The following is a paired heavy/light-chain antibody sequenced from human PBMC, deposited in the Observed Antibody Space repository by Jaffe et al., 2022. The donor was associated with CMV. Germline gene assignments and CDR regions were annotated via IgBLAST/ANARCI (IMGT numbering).Light chain of an antibody. CDR2: AAS. CDR3: QQYNSYPLT. J-gene: IGKJ4*01. Sequence: DIQMTQSPSSLSASVGDRVTITCRASQGISIYLAWFQQKPGKAPKSLIYAASTLQSGVPSKFSGSGSGTDFTLTISSLQPEDFATYYCQQYNSYPLTFGGGTKVEIK. V-gene: IGKV1-16*02. CDR1: QGISIY.
Heavy chain of an antibody. CDR1: GFTFSTYA. J-gene: IGHJ4*02. D-gene: IGHD3-16*01. CDR2: ISGSGGST. Sequence: EVQLLESGGGLVQPGGSLRLSCAASGFTFSTYAMSWVRQVPGKGLEWVSAISGSGGSTSYADSVKGRFTISRDNSKNTLYLQMNSLRTEDTAVYYCAARGRDYWGQGTLVTVSS. V-gene: IGHV3-23*01. CDR3: AARGRDY.